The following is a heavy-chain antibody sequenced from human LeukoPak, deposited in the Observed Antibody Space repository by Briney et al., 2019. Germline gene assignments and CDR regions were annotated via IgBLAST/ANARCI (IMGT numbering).Heavy chain of an antibody. CDR1: GGSFSGYY. CDR3: ARGGDSSGYYLLDAFDI. Sequence: SETLSLTCAVYGGSFSGYYWSWIRQPPGKGLEWIGEINHSGSSNYNPSLKSRVTISVDTSKNQFSLKLSSVTAADTAVYYCARGGDSSGYYLLDAFDIWGQGTMVIVSA. D-gene: IGHD3-22*01. CDR2: INHSGSS. V-gene: IGHV4-34*01. J-gene: IGHJ3*02.